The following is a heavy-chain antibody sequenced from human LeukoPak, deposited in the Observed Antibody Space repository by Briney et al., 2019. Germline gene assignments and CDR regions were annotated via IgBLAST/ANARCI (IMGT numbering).Heavy chain of an antibody. Sequence: GASVKVSCKASGYTFTGYYMHWVRQAPGPGLEWMGRINPNSGGTNYAQKFQGRVTMTRDTSISTAYMELSRLRSDDTAVYYCARDSSDYDYVWGSYLPNDPWGQGTLVTVSS. CDR3: ARDSSDYDYVWGSYLPNDP. V-gene: IGHV1-2*06. CDR2: INPNSGGT. D-gene: IGHD3-16*02. J-gene: IGHJ5*02. CDR1: GYTFTGYY.